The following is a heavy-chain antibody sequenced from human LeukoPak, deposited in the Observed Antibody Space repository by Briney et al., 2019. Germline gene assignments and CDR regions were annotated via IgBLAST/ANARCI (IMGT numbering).Heavy chain of an antibody. CDR1: GFTFSSYA. J-gene: IGHJ6*04. Sequence: GGSLRLSCAASGFTFSSYAMSWVCQAPGKGLEWVSAISGSGGSTYYVDSVKGRFTISRDNSKNTLYLQMNSLRAEDTAVYSCAKGLNEFLWFGLYYYYAMDVWGKGTTVTVSS. CDR2: ISGSGGST. V-gene: IGHV3-23*01. CDR3: AKGLNEFLWFGLYYYYAMDV. D-gene: IGHD3-10*01.